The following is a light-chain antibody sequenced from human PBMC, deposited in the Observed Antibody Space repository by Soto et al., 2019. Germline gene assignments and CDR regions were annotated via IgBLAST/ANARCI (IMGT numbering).Light chain of an antibody. J-gene: IGKJ1*01. CDR3: LQDINYPWT. Sequence: AIQMTQSPSSLSASMGDRVTISCRASQGIGNALGWYQQKLGKPPKVLIYGASNLQSGVPPRFSGSGSGTDFTLAISSLQPEDSATYYCLQDINYPWTFGQGTKVEIK. V-gene: IGKV1-6*01. CDR2: GAS. CDR1: QGIGNA.